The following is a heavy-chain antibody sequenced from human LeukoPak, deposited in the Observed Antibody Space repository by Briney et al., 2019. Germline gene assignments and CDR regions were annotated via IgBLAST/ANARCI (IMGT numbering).Heavy chain of an antibody. D-gene: IGHD3-16*01. Sequence: PSGTLSLTCTVSGGSITSSFYWSWIRQSPGKGLEWIGYIYNSGGTKYNPSLKSRLTISVDTSKNQFSLNLSSVTAADTAVYYCARASVLLSADYWGQGTLVTVSS. V-gene: IGHV4-59*01. J-gene: IGHJ4*02. CDR1: GGSITSSFY. CDR2: IYNSGGT. CDR3: ARASVLLSADY.